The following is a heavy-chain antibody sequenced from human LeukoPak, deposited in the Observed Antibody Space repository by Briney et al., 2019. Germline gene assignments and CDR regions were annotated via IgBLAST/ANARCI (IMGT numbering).Heavy chain of an antibody. Sequence: SETLSLTCAVYGGSFSGYYWSWIRQPPGKGLEWIGEINHSGSTNYNPSLKSRVTISVDTSKNQFSLKLSSVTAADTAVYYCARGYITIVRGATPFRYYMDVWGKGTTVTVSS. D-gene: IGHD3-10*01. V-gene: IGHV4-34*01. CDR1: GGSFSGYY. J-gene: IGHJ6*03. CDR2: INHSGST. CDR3: ARGYITIVRGATPFRYYMDV.